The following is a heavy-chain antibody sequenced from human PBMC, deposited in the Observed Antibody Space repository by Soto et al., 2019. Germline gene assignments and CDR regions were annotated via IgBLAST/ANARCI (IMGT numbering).Heavy chain of an antibody. J-gene: IGHJ6*02. CDR1: GFNFGAYA. CDR3: AKDRSENFWVYYYAMDV. Sequence: GGSLRLSCEASGFNFGAYAMSWVRQAPGKGLEWVSGVSGSSSGTYYTDSVKGRFTISRDNSKNTVYLQMNSLRGEDTAVYYCAKDRSENFWVYYYAMDVWGQGTAVTVSS. D-gene: IGHD6-19*01. V-gene: IGHV3-23*01. CDR2: VSGSSSGT.